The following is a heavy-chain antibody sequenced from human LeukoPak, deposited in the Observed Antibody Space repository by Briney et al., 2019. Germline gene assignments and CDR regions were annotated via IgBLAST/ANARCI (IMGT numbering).Heavy chain of an antibody. D-gene: IGHD6-19*01. Sequence: HPGGSLRLSCAASGFTFSKYWMIWVRQAPGKGLESVSRINTDGTVTTYADSVKGRFTVSRDNADNTMFLQMNSVRDEDTAVYYCATKQWLAPPPDSWGQGTPVTVSS. CDR2: INTDGTVT. CDR1: GFTFSKYW. V-gene: IGHV3-74*01. J-gene: IGHJ4*02. CDR3: ATKQWLAPPPDS.